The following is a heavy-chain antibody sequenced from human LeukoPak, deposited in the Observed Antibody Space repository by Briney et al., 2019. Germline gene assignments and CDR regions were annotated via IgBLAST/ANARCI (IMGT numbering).Heavy chain of an antibody. CDR2: LYHGDSV. CDR3: ARESRQDYDFWSGFALATYYFDY. Sequence: PSETLSLTCAVSGYSISNGYYWVWIRQPPGKGLEWIGSLYHGDSVYYNTALESRVSMSVDTSKNQFSLKLSFVTAADTAVYYCARESRQDYDFWSGFALATYYFDYWGQGTLVTVSS. CDR1: GYSISNGYY. V-gene: IGHV4-38-2*02. J-gene: IGHJ4*02. D-gene: IGHD3-3*01.